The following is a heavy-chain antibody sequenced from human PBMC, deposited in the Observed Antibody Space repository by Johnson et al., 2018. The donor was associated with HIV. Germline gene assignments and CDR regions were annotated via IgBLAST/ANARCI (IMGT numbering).Heavy chain of an antibody. D-gene: IGHD3-3*01. CDR1: GFTFDDYG. J-gene: IGHJ3*02. V-gene: IGHV3-23*04. CDR3: AKNLRGFYAFDI. CDR2: ISGSGGST. Sequence: VQLVESGGGVVQPGTSLRLSCAASGFTFDDYGMSWVRQAPGKGLEWVSAISGSGGSTYYADSVKGRFTISRDNSKNTLYLQMNSLRAEDTAVYYCAKNLRGFYAFDIWGQGTMVTVSS.